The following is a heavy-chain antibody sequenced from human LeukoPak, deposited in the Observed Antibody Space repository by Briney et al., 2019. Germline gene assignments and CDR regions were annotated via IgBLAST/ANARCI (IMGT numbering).Heavy chain of an antibody. CDR2: IYYSGST. Sequence: SQTLSLTCTVSGGSISSGGYYWSWIRQHPGKGLEWIGYIYYSGSTYYNPSLKSRVTISVDTSKNQFSLKLSSVTAADTAVYYCARQKVAEIVVVPAAIGWFDPWGQGTLVTVSS. CDR3: ARQKVAEIVVVPAAIGWFDP. J-gene: IGHJ5*02. V-gene: IGHV4-31*03. D-gene: IGHD2-2*01. CDR1: GGSISSGGYY.